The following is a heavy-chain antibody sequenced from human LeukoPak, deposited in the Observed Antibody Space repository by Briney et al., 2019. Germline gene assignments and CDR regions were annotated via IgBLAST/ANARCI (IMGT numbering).Heavy chain of an antibody. V-gene: IGHV4-4*07. CDR3: ARVRLAAAGRGPYFDY. CDR2: IYTTGTA. Sequence: PSQTPSLTCIISGGSIGPYYWSWIRQAAGKGPEWIGRIYTTGTADYNPSLKGRVFLSVDTSKNQFSLKVTSVTAADTAVYYCARVRLAAAGRGPYFDYWGQGTLVTVSS. J-gene: IGHJ4*02. CDR1: GGSIGPYY. D-gene: IGHD6-13*01.